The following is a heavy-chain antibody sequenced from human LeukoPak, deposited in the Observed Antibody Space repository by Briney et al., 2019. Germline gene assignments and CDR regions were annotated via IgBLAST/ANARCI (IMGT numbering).Heavy chain of an antibody. Sequence: GGSLRLSCAASGFTFSTYAMHWVRQAPGKGLEWVAVISYDGSNKYYADSVKGRFTISRDNSKNTLYLQMNSLRAEDTAVYYCAKAWDLWGQGTLVTVSS. J-gene: IGHJ5*02. V-gene: IGHV3-30-3*01. CDR3: AKAWDL. CDR1: GFTFSTYA. CDR2: ISYDGSNK.